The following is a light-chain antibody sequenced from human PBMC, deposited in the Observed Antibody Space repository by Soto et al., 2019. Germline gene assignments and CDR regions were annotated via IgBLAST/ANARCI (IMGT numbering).Light chain of an antibody. CDR2: GAS. V-gene: IGKV3-15*01. Sequence: EIVMTQSPATLPVSPGERATLSCRASQSVSGNLAWYQQKPGQAPRLLIYGASTRATGMPARFSGSGSGTEFTLTISSLQSEDFAVYYCQQYNNWPSLTFGGGTKVEIK. CDR1: QSVSGN. CDR3: QQYNNWPSLT. J-gene: IGKJ4*01.